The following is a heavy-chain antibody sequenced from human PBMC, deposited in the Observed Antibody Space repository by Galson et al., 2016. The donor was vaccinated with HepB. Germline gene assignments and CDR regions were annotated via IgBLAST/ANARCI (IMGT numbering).Heavy chain of an antibody. J-gene: IGHJ4*02. V-gene: IGHV4-4*02. D-gene: IGHD2-2*01. CDR2: IFHTGTT. Sequence: SETLSLTCAVSGGSISSTKWWTWVRQPPGKGLEWIGEIFHTGTTHYNPSLKSRVTMSVDKSKNQFSLQLTSVTAADTAVYYCARNRVVPSALDYWGQGTLVTVSS. CDR1: GGSISSTKW. CDR3: ARNRVVPSALDY.